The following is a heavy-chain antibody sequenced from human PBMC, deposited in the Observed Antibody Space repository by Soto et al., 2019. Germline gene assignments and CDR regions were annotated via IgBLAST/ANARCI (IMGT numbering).Heavy chain of an antibody. V-gene: IGHV3-23*01. CDR3: AKRYTSATVL. D-gene: IGHD2-2*02. Sequence: EVQLLESAGGLVQPGGSLRLSCVAAGFTFSNYGMVWVRQGPGKGLVWVSAIGGSGDNNYYADYVKGRFTISRDNSKNTLALQMSSRRVEDTAVYYCAKRYTSATVLWGQGTLVTVSS. J-gene: IGHJ4*02. CDR1: GFTFSNYG. CDR2: IGGSGDNN.